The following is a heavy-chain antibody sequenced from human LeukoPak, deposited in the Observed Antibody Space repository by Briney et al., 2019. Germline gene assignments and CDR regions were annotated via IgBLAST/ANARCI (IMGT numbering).Heavy chain of an antibody. CDR1: GFTVSSNY. V-gene: IGHV3-30*02. J-gene: IGHJ6*03. CDR3: ARCVGRKDHYYYMDV. CDR2: VRYDGSIK. Sequence: GGSLRLSCAASGFTVSSNYMSWVRQAPGKGLEWVAFVRYDGSIKYYADSLKGRFTISRDNSKSTLYLQMDSLRSDDTAAYYCARCVGRKDHYYYMDVWGTGTTVTVSS.